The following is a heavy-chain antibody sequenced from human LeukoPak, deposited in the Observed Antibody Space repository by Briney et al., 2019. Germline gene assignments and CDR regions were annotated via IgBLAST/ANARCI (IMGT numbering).Heavy chain of an antibody. Sequence: GGSLRLSCAASGFTFSSYAMHWVRQAPGKGLEWVAVISYDGSNKYYADSVKGRFTISRDNSKNTLYLQMNSLRAEDTAVYYCARDPVVGATPPYYYYGMDVWGQGTTVTVSS. V-gene: IGHV3-30-3*01. CDR1: GFTFSSYA. CDR2: ISYDGSNK. CDR3: ARDPVVGATPPYYYYGMDV. J-gene: IGHJ6*02. D-gene: IGHD1-26*01.